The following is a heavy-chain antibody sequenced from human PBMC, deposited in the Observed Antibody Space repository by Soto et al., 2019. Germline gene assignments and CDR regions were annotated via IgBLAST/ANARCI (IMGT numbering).Heavy chain of an antibody. CDR1: GGSISSGEYF. Sequence: QVQLQESGPGLVKPSQTLSLTCTVSGGSISSGEYFWSWIRQPPGKGLEWIAYIYYSGSTYYNPSLKSRVTISVATSKNQFSLKLSSVTAADTAVYYCARVLQLWLNAFDIWGQGTMVTVS. V-gene: IGHV4-30-4*01. D-gene: IGHD5-18*01. CDR3: ARVLQLWLNAFDI. J-gene: IGHJ3*02. CDR2: IYYSGST.